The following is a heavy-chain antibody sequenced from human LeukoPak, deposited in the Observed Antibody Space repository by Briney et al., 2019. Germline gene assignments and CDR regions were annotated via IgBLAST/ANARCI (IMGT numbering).Heavy chain of an antibody. CDR3: ARGGSDILTGFYPSYLDY. V-gene: IGHV3-21*01. Sequence: PGGSLRLSCAASGFTFSSYSMNWVRQAPGKGLEWVSSTSSSSSYKYYADSVKGRFTISRDNAKNSLYLQMNSLRAEDTAVYYCARGGSDILTGFYPSYLDYWGQGTLVTVSS. CDR2: TSSSSSYK. D-gene: IGHD3-9*01. CDR1: GFTFSSYS. J-gene: IGHJ4*02.